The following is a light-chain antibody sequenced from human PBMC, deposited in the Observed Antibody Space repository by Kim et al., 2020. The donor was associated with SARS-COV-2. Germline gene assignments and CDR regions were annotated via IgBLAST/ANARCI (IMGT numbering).Light chain of an antibody. CDR1: TDDVGRYEF. Sequence: GQSVTISCTGTTDDVGRYEFVSWYQQYPGKVPKLLINDVSERPSGVPDRFSGAKSGSTASLTISGRQTNDEAAYYCCSYAGSYTWLFGGGTQLTVL. CDR2: DVS. V-gene: IGLV2-11*03. CDR3: CSYAGSYTWL. J-gene: IGLJ3*02.